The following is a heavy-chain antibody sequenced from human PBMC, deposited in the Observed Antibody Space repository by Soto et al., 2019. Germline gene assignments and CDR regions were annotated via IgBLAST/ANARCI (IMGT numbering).Heavy chain of an antibody. CDR1: GFTFSDYY. D-gene: IGHD6-6*01. Sequence: QVQLVESGGGLVKPGGSLRLSCAASGFTFSDYYMSWIRQAPGKGLEWVSYITSSGTSIYYADSVKGRFTIPRDNAKNSLLLQMNSLRAEDTAVYYCARDKGQLVPADGYWGKGTLVTVSS. CDR2: ITSSGTSI. CDR3: ARDKGQLVPADGY. J-gene: IGHJ4*02. V-gene: IGHV3-11*01.